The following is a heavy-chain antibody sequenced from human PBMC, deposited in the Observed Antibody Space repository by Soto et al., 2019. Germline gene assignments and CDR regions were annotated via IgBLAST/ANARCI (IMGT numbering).Heavy chain of an antibody. Sequence: GGSLRLSCAASGFTFSGYGMHWVRQAPGKGLEWVAVIWSDGSNKYYADSVKGRFIISRDNSRNTLYLQMNSLRADDTAVYYCARDRRDGDLLWDHIDYWGQGTLVTVSS. CDR2: IWSDGSNK. D-gene: IGHD3-10*01. V-gene: IGHV3-33*01. CDR1: GFTFSGYG. CDR3: ARDRRDGDLLWDHIDY. J-gene: IGHJ4*02.